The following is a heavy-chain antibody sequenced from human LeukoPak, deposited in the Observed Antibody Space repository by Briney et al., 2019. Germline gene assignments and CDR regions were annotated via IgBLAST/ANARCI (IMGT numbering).Heavy chain of an antibody. D-gene: IGHD6-19*01. CDR2: IYYSGST. CDR3: ARYFSSGWYFFDY. V-gene: IGHV4-61*01. J-gene: IGHJ4*02. Sequence: SETLSLTCTVSGGSISSSSYYWSWIRQPPGKGLEWIGYIYYSGSTNYNPSLKSRVTISVDTSKNQFSLKLSSVTAADTAVYYCARYFSSGWYFFDYWGQGTLVTVSS. CDR1: GGSISSSSYY.